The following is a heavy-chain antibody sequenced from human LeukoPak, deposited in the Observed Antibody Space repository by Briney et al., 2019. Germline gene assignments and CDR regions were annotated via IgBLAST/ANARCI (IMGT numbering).Heavy chain of an antibody. D-gene: IGHD2-2*01. CDR2: IIPIFGTA. V-gene: IGHV1-69*06. Sequence: ASVKVSCKASGGTFSSYAISWVRQAPGQGLEWMGGIIPIFGTANYAQKFQGRVTITADKSTSTAYMELSSLRSEDTAVYYCARVLSSSASKFDPWGQGTLVTVSS. CDR1: GGTFSSYA. CDR3: ARVLSSSASKFDP. J-gene: IGHJ5*02.